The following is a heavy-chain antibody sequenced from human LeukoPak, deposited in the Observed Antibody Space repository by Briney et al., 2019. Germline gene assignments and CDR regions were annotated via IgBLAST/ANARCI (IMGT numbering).Heavy chain of an antibody. D-gene: IGHD6-19*01. Sequence: PGGSLRLSCAASGFTFSSYSMSWVRQAPGKGLEWVSVIYSGGSTYYADSVKGRFTISRDNSKNTLYLQMNSLRAEDTAVYYCARDSSGWYPDAFDIWGQGTMVTVSS. J-gene: IGHJ3*02. CDR2: IYSGGST. V-gene: IGHV3-53*01. CDR1: GFTFSSYS. CDR3: ARDSSGWYPDAFDI.